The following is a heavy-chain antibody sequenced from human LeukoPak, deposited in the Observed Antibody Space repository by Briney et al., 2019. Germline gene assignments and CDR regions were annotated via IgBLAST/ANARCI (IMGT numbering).Heavy chain of an antibody. CDR2: IIPIFGTA. V-gene: IGHV1-69*13. D-gene: IGHD2-2*01. CDR3: AREIVVVPAAIVGYFDY. Sequence: SVTVSCKASGGTFSSYAISWVRQAPGQGLEWMGGIIPIFGTANYAQKFQGRVTITADESTSTAYMELSSLRSEDTAVYYCAREIVVVPAAIVGYFDYWGQGTLVTVSS. CDR1: GGTFSSYA. J-gene: IGHJ4*02.